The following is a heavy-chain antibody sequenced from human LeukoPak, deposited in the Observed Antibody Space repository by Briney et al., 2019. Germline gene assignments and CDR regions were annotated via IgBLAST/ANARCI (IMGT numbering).Heavy chain of an antibody. D-gene: IGHD2-8*01. CDR3: ATQAWRTHGAGGYHDDC. CDR1: GFTFSTYR. J-gene: IGHJ4*01. V-gene: IGHV3-7*01. Sequence: GGSLRLSCAASGFTFSTYRMSWVRQAPGKGLEWVANIKQDGSEKHYVDSVNGRFTISRDNAKNSLYLQMNPLRAEDTAVYYCATQAWRTHGAGGYHDDCWGHGTLVTVSS. CDR2: IKQDGSEK.